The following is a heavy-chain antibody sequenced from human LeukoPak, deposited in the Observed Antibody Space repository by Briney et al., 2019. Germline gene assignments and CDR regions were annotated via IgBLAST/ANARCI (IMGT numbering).Heavy chain of an antibody. CDR3: ARDTRVGGSGSYPTGY. CDR2: IIPILGIA. V-gene: IGHV1-69*04. J-gene: IGHJ4*02. Sequence: ASVNVSCKASGGTFSSYTISWVRQAPGQGLEWMGRIIPILGIANYAQKFQGRVTITADKSTSTAYMELSSLRSEDTAVYYCARDTRVGGSGSYPTGYWGQGTLVTVSS. D-gene: IGHD3-10*01. CDR1: GGTFSSYT.